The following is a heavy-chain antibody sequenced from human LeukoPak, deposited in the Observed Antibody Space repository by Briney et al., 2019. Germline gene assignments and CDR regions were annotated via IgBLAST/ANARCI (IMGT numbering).Heavy chain of an antibody. CDR1: GFTFSNAW. J-gene: IGHJ3*02. V-gene: IGHV3-15*01. CDR2: IKSKTDGGTT. D-gene: IGHD2-8*02. Sequence: GGSLRLSCAASGFTFSNAWMSWVRQAPGKGLEWVGRIKSKTDGGTTDYAAPVKGRFTISRDNSKNTLYLEMNSLRAEDTAVYYCANEETATLGTGAFDIRGQGTMVTVSS. CDR3: ANEETATLGTGAFDI.